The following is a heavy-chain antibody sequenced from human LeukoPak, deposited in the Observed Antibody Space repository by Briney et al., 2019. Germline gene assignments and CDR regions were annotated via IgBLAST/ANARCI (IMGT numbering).Heavy chain of an antibody. CDR2: IYYSGSA. CDR1: GGSISSNSFY. CDR3: ARVKYRGYDSLGQDAFDI. D-gene: IGHD5-12*01. J-gene: IGHJ3*02. V-gene: IGHV4-61*05. Sequence: PSETLSLTCTVSGGSISSNSFYWGWIRQPPGRGLEWIGYIYYSGSANYNPSLTSRVIISADTSKNKFPLKLTSVTAADTAVYYCARVKYRGYDSLGQDAFDIWGQGTMVTVSS.